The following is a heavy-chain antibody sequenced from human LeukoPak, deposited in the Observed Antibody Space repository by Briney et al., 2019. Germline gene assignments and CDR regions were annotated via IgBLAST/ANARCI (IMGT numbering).Heavy chain of an antibody. D-gene: IGHD3-3*01. Sequence: GSSVKVSCKXSGGTFSSYAISWVRQAPGQGLEWMGRIIPIFGTANYSQKFQGRVTITTDESTSTAYMELSSLRSEDTAVYYCAREATIFGVVIITYYFDYWGQGTLVTVSS. CDR2: IIPIFGTA. CDR3: AREATIFGVVIITYYFDY. V-gene: IGHV1-69*05. J-gene: IGHJ4*02. CDR1: GGTFSSYA.